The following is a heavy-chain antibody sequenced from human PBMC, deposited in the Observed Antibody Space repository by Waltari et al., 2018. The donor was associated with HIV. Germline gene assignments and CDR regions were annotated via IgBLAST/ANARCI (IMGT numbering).Heavy chain of an antibody. D-gene: IGHD2-15*01. J-gene: IGHJ5*02. CDR2: ISGDGSST. CDR1: GVTFSNYL. Sequence: EVQLVESGGGLLQPGGSLRLSCAASGVTFSNYLMHWVRQAPGKGLVWVSRISGDGSSTTYADSVKGRFTISRDNPKNTLYLQMNSLRVEDTAVYYCVREVVVAATWWFDPWGQGTLVTVSS. V-gene: IGHV3-74*01. CDR3: VREVVVAATWWFDP.